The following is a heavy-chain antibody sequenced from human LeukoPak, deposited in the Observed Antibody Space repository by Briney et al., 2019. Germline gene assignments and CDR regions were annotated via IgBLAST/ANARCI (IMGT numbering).Heavy chain of an antibody. CDR3: ARANPVYGDYDY. V-gene: IGHV3-53*01. CDR2: MFPDGRT. J-gene: IGHJ4*02. CDR1: GFSVNDNY. Sequence: GSLRLSCAVSGFSVNDNYMSRVRQPPGKGLQWVSVMFPDGRTYYADSVKGRFTISRDLARNTLLLQMHSLRADDTAVHYCARANPVYGDYDYWGQGTLVTVSS. D-gene: IGHD4/OR15-4a*01.